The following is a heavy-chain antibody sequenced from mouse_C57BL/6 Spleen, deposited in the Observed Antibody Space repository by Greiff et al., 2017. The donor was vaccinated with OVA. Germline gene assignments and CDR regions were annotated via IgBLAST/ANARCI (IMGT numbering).Heavy chain of an antibody. CDR1: GYTFTSYW. CDR2: LHPSDSDT. V-gene: IGHV1-74*01. D-gene: IGHD1-1*01. CDR3: AIEGNYYGSSLLIYAMDY. Sequence: QVQLQQPGAELVKPGASVKVSCKASGYTFTSYWMHWVKQRPGQGLEWIGRLHPSDSDTNYNQKFKGKATLTVDKSSSTAYMQLSSLTSEDSAVYYCAIEGNYYGSSLLIYAMDYWGQGTSVTVSS. J-gene: IGHJ4*01.